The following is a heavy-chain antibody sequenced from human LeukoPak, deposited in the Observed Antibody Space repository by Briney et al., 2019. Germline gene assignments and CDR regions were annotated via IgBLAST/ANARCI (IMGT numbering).Heavy chain of an antibody. CDR3: ARLTMVRGVPDAFDI. Sequence: PSETLSLTCTVSGGSISSSSYYWGWIRQPPGKGLEWIGSIYYSGSTYYNPSLKSRVAISVDTSKNQFSLKLSSVTAADTAVYYCARLTMVRGVPDAFDIWGQGKMVTVSS. D-gene: IGHD3-10*01. CDR1: GGSISSSSYY. V-gene: IGHV4-39*01. J-gene: IGHJ3*02. CDR2: IYYSGST.